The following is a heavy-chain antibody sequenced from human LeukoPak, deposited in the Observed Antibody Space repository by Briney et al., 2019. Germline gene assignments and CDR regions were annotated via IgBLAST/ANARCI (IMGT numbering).Heavy chain of an antibody. Sequence: ASVKVSCKASGYTFTNYYIHWVRQAPGQGLEWMGWINTNTGNPTYAQGFTGRFVFSLDTSVSTAYLQISSLKAEDTAVYYCARGHFQDPGIAAAWGQGTLVTVSS. V-gene: IGHV7-4-1*02. CDR2: INTNTGNP. J-gene: IGHJ5*02. D-gene: IGHD6-13*01. CDR1: GYTFTNYY. CDR3: ARGHFQDPGIAAA.